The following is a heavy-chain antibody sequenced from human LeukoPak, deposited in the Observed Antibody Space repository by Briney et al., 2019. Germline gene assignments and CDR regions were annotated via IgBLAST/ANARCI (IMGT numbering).Heavy chain of an antibody. V-gene: IGHV4-30-4*07. D-gene: IGHD3-10*01. CDR3: ARDKSTMVRGVKYYYMDV. J-gene: IGHJ6*03. CDR2: IYYSGST. CDR1: GGSISSGGYS. Sequence: SETLSLTCAVSGGSISSGGYSWSWIRQPPGKGLEWIGYIYYSGSTYYNASLKSRVTISVDTSKHQFSLKLSSVTAADTAVYYCARDKSTMVRGVKYYYMDVWGKGTTVTVSS.